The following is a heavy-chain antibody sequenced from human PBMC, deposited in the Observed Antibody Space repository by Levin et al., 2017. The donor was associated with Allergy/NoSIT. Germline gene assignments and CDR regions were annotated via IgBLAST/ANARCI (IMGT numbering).Heavy chain of an antibody. Sequence: GSLRLSCTVSGGSISSYYWSWIRQPPGKGLEWIGYIYYSGSTNYNPSLKSRVTISVDTSKNQFSLKLSSVTAADTAVYYCARGDYYDSSGYYYKGYFQHWGQGTLVTVSS. CDR1: GGSISSYY. CDR2: IYYSGST. J-gene: IGHJ1*01. D-gene: IGHD3-22*01. CDR3: ARGDYYDSSGYYYKGYFQH. V-gene: IGHV4-59*01.